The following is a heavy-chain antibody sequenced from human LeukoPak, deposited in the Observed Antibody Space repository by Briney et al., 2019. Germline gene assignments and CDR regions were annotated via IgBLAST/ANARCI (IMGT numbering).Heavy chain of an antibody. D-gene: IGHD3-3*01. CDR2: IYYSGST. CDR3: ARGGGYDFWSGYYAFDY. CDR1: GGSISSYY. J-gene: IGHJ4*02. Sequence: SETLSLTCTVSGGSISSYYWSWIRQPPGKGLEWIGYIYYSGSTNYNPSLKSRGTISVDTSKNQFSLKLSSVTAADTAVYYCARGGGYDFWSGYYAFDYWGQGTLVTVSS. V-gene: IGHV4-59*12.